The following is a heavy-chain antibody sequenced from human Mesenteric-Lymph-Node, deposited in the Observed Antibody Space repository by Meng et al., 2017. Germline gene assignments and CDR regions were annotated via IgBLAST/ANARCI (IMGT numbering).Heavy chain of an antibody. CDR1: GFTFSDHH. CDR3: VRNRGYRSTWSPFDY. Sequence: GGSLRLSCTASGFTFSDHHMDWVRQAPGKGLEWIARIREKTNAYTTEYAASVKGRFSISRDDSQNSIYLQMNSLMNEDTALYYCVRNRGYRSTWSPFDYWGQGTLVTGYS. V-gene: IGHV3-72*01. D-gene: IGHD6-19*01. CDR2: IREKTNAYTT. J-gene: IGHJ4*02.